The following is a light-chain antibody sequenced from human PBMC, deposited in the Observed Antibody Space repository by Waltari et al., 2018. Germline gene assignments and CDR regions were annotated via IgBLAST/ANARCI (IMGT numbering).Light chain of an antibody. CDR2: DDS. Sequence: SLVLTQPPSVSVAPGQTARITCGGPHIGSKSVHWYQQKPGQAPVVVVYDDSDRPSGIPERFSGSNSGNTATLTISRVEAGDEADYYCQVWDKSSDPPYVFGTGTKVTVL. V-gene: IGLV3-21*02. CDR3: QVWDKSSDPPYV. CDR1: HIGSKS. J-gene: IGLJ1*01.